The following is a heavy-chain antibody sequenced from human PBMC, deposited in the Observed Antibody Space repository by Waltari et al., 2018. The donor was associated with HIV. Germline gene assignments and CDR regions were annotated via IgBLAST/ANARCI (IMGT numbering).Heavy chain of an antibody. V-gene: IGHV3-33*01. CDR2: IWYDGTRK. CDR1: GFTFPACG. J-gene: IGHJ4*02. Sequence: QVQLVESGGGVVQPGRSLRLSCVASGFTFPACGIHWVRQAPGKGLEWVALIWYDGTRKYYADSVKGRFTISRDNSKNTVYLQMSSLRAEDTARYYCARVEGTGSYGPFDYWGQGTPVTVSS. CDR3: ARVEGTGSYGPFDY. D-gene: IGHD5-18*01.